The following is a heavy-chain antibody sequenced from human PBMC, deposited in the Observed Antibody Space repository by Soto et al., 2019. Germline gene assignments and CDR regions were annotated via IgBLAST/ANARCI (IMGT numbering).Heavy chain of an antibody. J-gene: IGHJ4*02. CDR1: GGSISSYY. Sequence: ASETLSLTCTVSGGSISSYYWSWIRQPPGKGLEWIGYIYYSGSTNYNPSLKSRVTISVDTSKNQFSLKLSSVTAADTAVYYCATHPPYGPLDHWGQGTLVTVSS. CDR3: ATHPPYGPLDH. V-gene: IGHV4-59*08. D-gene: IGHD4-17*01. CDR2: IYYSGST.